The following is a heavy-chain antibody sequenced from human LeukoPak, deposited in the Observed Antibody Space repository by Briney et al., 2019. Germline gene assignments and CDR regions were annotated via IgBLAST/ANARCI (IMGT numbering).Heavy chain of an antibody. Sequence: PSETLSLTCTVSGGSISSSSYYWGWIRQPPGKGLEWIGSIYYSGSTYYNPSLKSRVTISVDTSKNQFSLKLSSVTPADTAVYYCARDAGIAVAGHFDYWGQGTLVTVSS. CDR3: ARDAGIAVAGHFDY. CDR2: IYYSGST. CDR1: GGSISSSSYY. V-gene: IGHV4-39*07. D-gene: IGHD6-19*01. J-gene: IGHJ4*02.